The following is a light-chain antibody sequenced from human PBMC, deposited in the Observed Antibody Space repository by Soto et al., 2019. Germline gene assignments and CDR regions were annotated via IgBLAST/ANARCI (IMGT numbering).Light chain of an antibody. CDR2: EVG. CDR1: STDVGVYNY. V-gene: IGLV2-14*01. Sequence: QSVLTQPASVSGSPGQSITISCTGTSTDVGVYNYVSWFQQHPGKVPKLIIYEVGKRPSGVSNRFSGSKSGSTASLTISGLQAEDEADYYCISYTSSSRWVFGGGTKLTVL. CDR3: ISYTSSSRWV. J-gene: IGLJ3*02.